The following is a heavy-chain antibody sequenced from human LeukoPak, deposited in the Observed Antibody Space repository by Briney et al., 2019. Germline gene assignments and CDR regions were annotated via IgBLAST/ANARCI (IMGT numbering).Heavy chain of an antibody. J-gene: IGHJ4*02. Sequence: GGSLRLSCAASGFTVGTNFMTWVRQAPGKGLVWVSMTHVVSGEFYADSVKGRFTLSSDDSKNTLYLHMNSLRTEDTAVYYCANRGSWGQGTLVTVSS. V-gene: IGHV3-66*02. CDR2: THVVSGE. CDR3: ANRGS. CDR1: GFTVGTNF.